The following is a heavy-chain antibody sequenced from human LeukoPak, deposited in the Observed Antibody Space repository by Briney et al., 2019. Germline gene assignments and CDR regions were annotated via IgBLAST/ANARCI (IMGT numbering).Heavy chain of an antibody. Sequence: PSETLSLTCTVSGGSISSYYWSWIRQPPGKGLEWIGYIYYSGSTNYNPSLKSRVTISVDTSKNQFSLKLSSVTAADTAVYYCARESKEQPRYFDYWGQGTLVTVSS. CDR2: IYYSGST. CDR3: ARESKEQPRYFDY. D-gene: IGHD6-13*01. J-gene: IGHJ4*02. V-gene: IGHV4-59*01. CDR1: GGSISSYY.